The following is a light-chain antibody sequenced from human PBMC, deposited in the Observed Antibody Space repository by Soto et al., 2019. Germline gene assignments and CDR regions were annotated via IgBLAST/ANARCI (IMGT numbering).Light chain of an antibody. J-gene: IGLJ3*02. CDR2: SHN. CDR1: GSNIGSNY. V-gene: IGLV1-47*02. CDR3: AAWDDSLSGVV. Sequence: QSVLTQPPSASGTPGQRVTISCSGSGSNIGSNYVFWYQHLPGTAPKLLIYSHNLRPSGVPDRFSGSTSGTSASLAISGLRSEDEGAYHCAAWDDSLSGVVFGGGTKLTVL.